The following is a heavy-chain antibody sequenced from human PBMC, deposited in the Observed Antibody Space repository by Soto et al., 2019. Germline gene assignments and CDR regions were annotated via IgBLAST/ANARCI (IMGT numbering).Heavy chain of an antibody. CDR1: GYSFTSYW. J-gene: IGHJ6*02. V-gene: IGHV5-51*01. Sequence: PGESLKISCKGSGYSFTSYWIGWVRQMPGKGLEWMGIIYPGDSDTRYSPSFQGQVTISADKSISTAYLQWSSLKASDTAMYYSATGNYYYYYGMDVWGQGTTVTVSS. CDR2: IYPGDSDT. CDR3: ATGNYYYYYGMDV.